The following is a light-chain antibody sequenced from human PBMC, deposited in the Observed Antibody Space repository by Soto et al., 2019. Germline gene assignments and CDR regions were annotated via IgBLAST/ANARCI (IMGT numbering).Light chain of an antibody. CDR3: QKYNSAPHT. V-gene: IGKV1-8*01. CDR1: QGISSY. CDR2: AAS. J-gene: IGKJ1*01. Sequence: AIRMTQSPSSFSASTGDRVTITCRASQGISSYLAWYQQKPGKAPKLLIYAASTLQSGVPSRFSGSGSGTDFTLTISSLQPEDVATYYCQKYNSAPHTFGQGTKVDIK.